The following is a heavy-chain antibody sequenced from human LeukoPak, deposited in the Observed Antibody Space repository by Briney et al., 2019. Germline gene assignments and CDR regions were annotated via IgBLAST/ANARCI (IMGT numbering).Heavy chain of an antibody. V-gene: IGHV4-34*01. CDR2: INHSGST. D-gene: IGHD6-19*01. J-gene: IGHJ4*02. CDR3: ARSRIAVAGTI. Sequence: SETLSLTCAVYGGSFSGYYWSWIRQPPGKGLEWIGEINHSGSTNYNPSLKSRVTISVDTSKNQFSLKLSSVTAADTAVYYCARSRIAVAGTIWGQGTLVTVSS. CDR1: GGSFSGYY.